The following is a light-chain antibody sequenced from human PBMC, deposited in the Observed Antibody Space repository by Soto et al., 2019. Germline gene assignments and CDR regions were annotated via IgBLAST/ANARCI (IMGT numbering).Light chain of an antibody. V-gene: IGKV3D-20*01. CDR2: DAS. CDR3: QQYGSSPLT. CDR1: QSVNAGY. J-gene: IGKJ4*01. Sequence: ETVLTQSPATLSLSPGERATLSCGASQSVNAGYLAWYQQKPGLAPRLLIYDASTRATGIPDRFSGSGSGTDFTLTISRLEPADFAVYYCQQYGSSPLTFGGGTKVEIK.